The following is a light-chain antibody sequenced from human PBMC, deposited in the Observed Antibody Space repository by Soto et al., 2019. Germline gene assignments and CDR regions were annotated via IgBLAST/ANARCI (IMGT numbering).Light chain of an antibody. V-gene: IGKV1-5*03. CDR2: QAS. Sequence: DILMTQSPSFLSASVGDRVTITCRASQSTSSYLAWYQQKPGKAPKLLIYQASSLENGVPSRFSGSGSGTEFSLTISSLQPDDFATYYCQQYSSHSTFGQGTKVDIK. J-gene: IGKJ1*01. CDR1: QSTSSY. CDR3: QQYSSHST.